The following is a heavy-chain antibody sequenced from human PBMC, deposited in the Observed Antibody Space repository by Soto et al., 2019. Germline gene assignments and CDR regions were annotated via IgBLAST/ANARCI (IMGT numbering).Heavy chain of an antibody. Sequence: GGSLRLSCAASGFTLRTYAIHWVRQAPGKGLEWVAVISYDGYNKYYADSVKGRFAISRDNSKNTVYLQMDSLRAEDTAVFYCARDGGYRFGAGTPTFFDYWGQGTQVTVSS. CDR2: ISYDGYNK. D-gene: IGHD5-18*01. CDR3: ARDGGYRFGAGTPTFFDY. J-gene: IGHJ4*02. CDR1: GFTLRTYA. V-gene: IGHV3-30*09.